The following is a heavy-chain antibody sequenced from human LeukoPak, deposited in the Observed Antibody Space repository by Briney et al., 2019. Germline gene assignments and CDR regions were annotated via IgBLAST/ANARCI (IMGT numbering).Heavy chain of an antibody. CDR1: GDSVSSNSVT. Sequence: SQTLSLTCAISGDSVSSNSVTWNWIRQSPSRGLEWLGRTYYRSTWYNDYAVSVRGRITVNPDTSKNQFSLHLNSVTPEDAAVYYCARRLTQYDCFDPWGQGILVIVSS. V-gene: IGHV6-1*01. J-gene: IGHJ5*02. CDR3: ARRLTQYDCFDP. CDR2: TYYRSTWYN. D-gene: IGHD2-2*01.